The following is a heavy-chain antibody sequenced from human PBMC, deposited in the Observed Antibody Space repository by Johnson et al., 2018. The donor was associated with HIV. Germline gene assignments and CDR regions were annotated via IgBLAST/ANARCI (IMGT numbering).Heavy chain of an antibody. V-gene: IGHV3-53*01. CDR2: IYSSGST. J-gene: IGHJ3*02. D-gene: IGHD2-15*01. CDR3: ARDHLRRSHAFDI. CDR1: GFTVSTNY. Sequence: VQLVEYGGGLIQPGGSLRLSCAASGFTVSTNYMSWVRQAPGKGLDWVSVIYSSGSTYYTDSVKGRFTISRDNSKNTLYLQMNSLRAEDTAVYYCARDHLRRSHAFDIWGQGTMVTVSS.